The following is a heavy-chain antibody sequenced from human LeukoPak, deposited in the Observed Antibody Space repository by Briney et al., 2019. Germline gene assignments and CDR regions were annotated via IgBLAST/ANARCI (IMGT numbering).Heavy chain of an antibody. V-gene: IGHV3-23*01. CDR3: AKDLVRYYYGSGSYRYGMDV. J-gene: IGHJ6*02. D-gene: IGHD3-10*01. CDR1: GFTFSSYA. CDR2: ISGSGGST. Sequence: PGGSLRLSCAASGFTFSSYAMSWVRQAPGKGLEWVSAISGSGGSTYYADSVKGRFTISRDNSKNTLYLQMNSLRAEDTAVYYCAKDLVRYYYGSGSYRYGMDVWGQGTTVTVSS.